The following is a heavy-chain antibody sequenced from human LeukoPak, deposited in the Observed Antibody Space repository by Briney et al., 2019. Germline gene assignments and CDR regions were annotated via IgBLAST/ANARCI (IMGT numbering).Heavy chain of an antibody. J-gene: IGHJ4*02. V-gene: IGHV3-30*03. CDR2: ISYDGSNK. Sequence: GGSLRLSCAASGFTFSSYGMHWVRQAPGKGLEWVAVISYDGSNKYYADSVKGRFTISRDNSKNTLYLQMNSLRAEDTAVYYCASLPLVTTSDYWGQGTLVTVSS. CDR3: ASLPLVTTSDY. CDR1: GFTFSSYG. D-gene: IGHD4-17*01.